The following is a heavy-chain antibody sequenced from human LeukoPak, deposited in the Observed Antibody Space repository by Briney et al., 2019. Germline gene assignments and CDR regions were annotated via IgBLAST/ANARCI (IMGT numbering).Heavy chain of an antibody. J-gene: IGHJ3*02. CDR1: GYTFTSYG. V-gene: IGHV1-18*01. CDR2: ISAYNGNT. D-gene: IGHD3-3*01. Sequence: ASVKVSCKASGYTFTSYGISWVRQAPGQGLEWMGWISAYNGNTNYAQKLQGRVTITTDTSTSTAYMELRSLRSGDTAVYYCARVGGSLAGAFDIWGQGTMVTVSS. CDR3: ARVGGSLAGAFDI.